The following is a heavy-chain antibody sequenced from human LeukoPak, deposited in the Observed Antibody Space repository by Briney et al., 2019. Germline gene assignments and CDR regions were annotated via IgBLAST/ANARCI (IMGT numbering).Heavy chain of an antibody. D-gene: IGHD5-24*01. V-gene: IGHV1-18*01. CDR1: GYTFTSYG. CDR3: AMKAVPRPRLHDAFDF. Sequence: ASVKVSCKATGYTFTSYGISWVRQAPGQGLEWMGWISAYNGNTNYAQKLQGRVTMTTDTSTSIAYMELRSLRSDDTAVYYCAMKAVPRPRLHDAFDFWGQGTVVSVSS. CDR2: ISAYNGNT. J-gene: IGHJ3*01.